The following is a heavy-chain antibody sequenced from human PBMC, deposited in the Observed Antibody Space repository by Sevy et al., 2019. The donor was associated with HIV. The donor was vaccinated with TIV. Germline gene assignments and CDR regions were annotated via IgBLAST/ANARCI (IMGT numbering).Heavy chain of an antibody. CDR2: ISSNGGST. CDR1: GFTFSSYA. J-gene: IGHJ4*02. Sequence: GGSLRLSCVASGFTFSSYAMHWVRQAPGKGLEYVSGISSNGGSTYYANSLKGRFTTSRDNSKNTRYLQMGSLRPEDMAVYYCARRHFWSGYWYYFDYWGQGTLVTVSS. CDR3: ARRHFWSGYWYYFDY. V-gene: IGHV3-64*01. D-gene: IGHD3-3*02.